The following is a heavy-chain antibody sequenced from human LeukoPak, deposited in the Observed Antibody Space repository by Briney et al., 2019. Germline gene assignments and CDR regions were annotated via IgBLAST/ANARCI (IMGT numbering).Heavy chain of an antibody. CDR3: ARVGSNRDYYFDY. CDR2: INPNSGGT. Sequence: ASVKVSCKASVYTFTGYYMHWVRQAPGQGLEWMGWINPNSGGTNYAQKFQGRVTMTRDTSISTAYMELSRLRSDDTAVYYCARVGSNRDYYFDYWGQGTLVTVSS. D-gene: IGHD3-16*02. J-gene: IGHJ4*02. CDR1: VYTFTGYY. V-gene: IGHV1-2*02.